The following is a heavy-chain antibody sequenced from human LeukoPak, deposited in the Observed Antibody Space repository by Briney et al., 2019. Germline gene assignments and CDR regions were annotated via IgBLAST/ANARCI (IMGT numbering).Heavy chain of an antibody. CDR2: ISANGGGT. D-gene: IGHD3/OR15-3a*01. Sequence: GGSLRLSCAVSGFTFGDYATHWVRQVPGKGLEWVSLISANGGGTYYPDSVKGRFTISRDNSKNSLYLQMNSLRTEDTALYYCAKDRGCRTGNCRVNWFDPWGQGTLVTVSS. CDR3: AKDRGCRTGNCRVNWFDP. CDR1: GFTFGDYA. V-gene: IGHV3-43*02. J-gene: IGHJ5*02.